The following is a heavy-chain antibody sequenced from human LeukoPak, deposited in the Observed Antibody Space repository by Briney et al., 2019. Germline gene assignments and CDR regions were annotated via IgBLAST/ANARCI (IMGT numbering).Heavy chain of an antibody. V-gene: IGHV1-2*02. CDR1: GYTFTGYY. J-gene: IGHJ4*02. D-gene: IGHD3-10*01. CDR3: AREYAATYYYGSGRGYYFDY. CDR2: INPNSGGT. Sequence: ASVKVSCKASGYTFTGYYMHWVRQAPGQGLEWMGWINPNSGGTNYAQKFQGRVTMTRDTSISTAYMELSRLRSDDTAVYYSAREYAATYYYGSGRGYYFDYWGQGTLVTVSS.